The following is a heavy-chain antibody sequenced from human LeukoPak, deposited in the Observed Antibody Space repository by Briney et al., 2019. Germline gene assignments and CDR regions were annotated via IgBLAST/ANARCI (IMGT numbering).Heavy chain of an antibody. J-gene: IGHJ4*02. D-gene: IGHD6-19*01. V-gene: IGHV3-23*01. CDR2: ISSSGGST. CDR3: ARGKAVAGTGDDY. Sequence: GGSLRLSCAASGFTFSNFAMRWVRQAPGKGLEWVSGISSSGGSTYYADFVKGRFTVSRDNSKNTLYLQMSSLRAEDTAVYYCARGKAVAGTGDDYWGQGTLVTVSS. CDR1: GFTFSNFA.